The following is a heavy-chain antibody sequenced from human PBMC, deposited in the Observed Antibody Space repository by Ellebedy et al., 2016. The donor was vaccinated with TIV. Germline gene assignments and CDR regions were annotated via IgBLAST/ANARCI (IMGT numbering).Heavy chain of an antibody. D-gene: IGHD3-10*01. CDR2: IIPILGIA. CDR3: ARDAMVRGVIGVEFVVLPPNYGMDV. CDR1: GGTFSSYA. V-gene: IGHV1-69*04. Sequence: ASVKVSCKASGGTFSSYAISWVRQAPGQGLEWMGRIIPILGIANYAQKFQGRVTITADKSTSTAYMELSSLRSEDTAVYYCARDAMVRGVIGVEFVVLPPNYGMDVWGQGTTVTVSS. J-gene: IGHJ6*02.